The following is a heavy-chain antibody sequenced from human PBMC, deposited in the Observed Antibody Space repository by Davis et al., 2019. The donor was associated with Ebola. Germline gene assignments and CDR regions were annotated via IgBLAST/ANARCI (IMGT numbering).Heavy chain of an antibody. CDR2: ISSSSSYI. D-gene: IGHD3-3*01. V-gene: IGHV3-21*01. CDR3: AKDFGGPVDS. CDR1: GFTFSTYS. J-gene: IGHJ4*02. Sequence: GESLKISCAASGFTFSTYSMNWVRQAPGKGLEWVSSISSSSSYIYYADSVKGRFSISRDTAKNTLFLQMNSLRVEDTAVYYCAKDFGGPVDSWGQGTLVTVSS.